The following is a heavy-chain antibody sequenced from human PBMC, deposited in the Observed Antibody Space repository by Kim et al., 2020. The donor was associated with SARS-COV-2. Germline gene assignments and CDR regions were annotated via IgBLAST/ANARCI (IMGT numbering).Heavy chain of an antibody. CDR2: ISSSGATI. V-gene: IGHV3-48*02. CDR3: ARDLYGDYVADS. D-gene: IGHD4-17*01. J-gene: IGHJ1*01. Sequence: GGSLRLSCAASGFSFSRYSMNWVRQAPGKGLEWISYISSSGATIYYGDSVKGRFTISRDNAKNSLFLHMDSLRDEDTAVYYCARDLYGDYVADSWGQGTLVTVSS. CDR1: GFSFSRYS.